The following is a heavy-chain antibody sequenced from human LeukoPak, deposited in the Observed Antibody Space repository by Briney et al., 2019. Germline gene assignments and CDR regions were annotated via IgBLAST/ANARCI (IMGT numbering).Heavy chain of an antibody. Sequence: ASVKLSCKAAGYNFPAYFMHWVRQAPGQGLEWMGRINPNGGDTNYAQKFQGRVTMASDTSISTAYMELNSLMSDDTAVYYCVRVGFTTSWSNFDYWGPGTLVTVSS. D-gene: IGHD2-2*01. CDR3: VRVGFTTSWSNFDY. CDR1: GYNFPAYF. V-gene: IGHV1-2*06. CDR2: INPNGGDT. J-gene: IGHJ4*02.